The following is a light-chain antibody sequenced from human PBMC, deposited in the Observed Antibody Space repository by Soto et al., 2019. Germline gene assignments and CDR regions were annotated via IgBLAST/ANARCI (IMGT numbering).Light chain of an antibody. CDR1: SGDVGGYNF. CDR2: DVS. CDR3: CSYGGSYTWV. V-gene: IGLV2-11*01. Sequence: QSVLTQPRSVSGSPGHSVTISCTGTSGDVGGYNFVSWYQQHPGKAPTLMIFDVSQRPSGVPDRFSGSKSGNTASLTISGLQADDEADYYCCSYGGSYTWVFGGGTEVTVL. J-gene: IGLJ3*02.